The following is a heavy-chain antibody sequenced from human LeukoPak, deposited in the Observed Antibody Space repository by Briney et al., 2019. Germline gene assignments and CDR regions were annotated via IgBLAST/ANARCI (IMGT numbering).Heavy chain of an antibody. D-gene: IGHD3-16*02. CDR3: AKGVSGSYRHDAFDI. CDR2: ISWNSGSI. Sequence: PGGSLRLSCAASGFTFDDYAMHWVRQAPGKGLEWVSGISWNSGSIGYADSVKGRFTISRDNAKNSLYLQMNSLRAEDTALYYCAKGVSGSYRHDAFDIWGQGTMVTDSS. V-gene: IGHV3-9*01. CDR1: GFTFDDYA. J-gene: IGHJ3*02.